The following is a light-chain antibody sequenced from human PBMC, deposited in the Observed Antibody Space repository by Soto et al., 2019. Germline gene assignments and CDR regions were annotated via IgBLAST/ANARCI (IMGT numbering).Light chain of an antibody. V-gene: IGKV3D-15*01. CDR1: QSVSSN. CDR3: QQYQSLT. CDR2: AAS. Sequence: EIVMTRTPATLSVSPGERATLSCRASQSVSSNLAWYQQKPGQAPRLLIFAASRRATDIPDRFSGSGSGTDFTLTITRLEPEDFAVYYCQQYQSLTFGGGTKVDIK. J-gene: IGKJ4*01.